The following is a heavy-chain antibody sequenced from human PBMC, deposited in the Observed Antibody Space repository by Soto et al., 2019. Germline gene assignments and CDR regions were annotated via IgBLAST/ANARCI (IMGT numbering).Heavy chain of an antibody. V-gene: IGHV4-39*01. D-gene: IGHD3-10*01. CDR3: ARQITMVRGVITDYYYYGMDV. J-gene: IGHJ6*02. CDR1: GGSISSSSYY. Sequence: PSETLSLTXTVSGGSISSSSYYWGWIRQPPGKGLEWIGSIYYSGSTYYNPSLKSRVTISVDTSKNQFSLKLSSVTAADTAVYYCARQITMVRGVITDYYYYGMDVWGQGTTVTVSS. CDR2: IYYSGST.